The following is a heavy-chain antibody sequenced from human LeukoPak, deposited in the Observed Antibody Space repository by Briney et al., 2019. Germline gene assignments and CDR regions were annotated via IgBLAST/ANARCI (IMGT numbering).Heavy chain of an antibody. D-gene: IGHD4-17*01. Sequence: SETLSLTCTVSGGSINSYYWSWIRQPPGKGLEWIGYIYYSGSTNYNPSLKSRVTISVDTSKNQFSLKLSSVTAADTAVYYCASPYGDYDGNDAFDIWGQGTMVTVSS. J-gene: IGHJ3*02. V-gene: IGHV4-59*01. CDR2: IYYSGST. CDR1: GGSINSYY. CDR3: ASPYGDYDGNDAFDI.